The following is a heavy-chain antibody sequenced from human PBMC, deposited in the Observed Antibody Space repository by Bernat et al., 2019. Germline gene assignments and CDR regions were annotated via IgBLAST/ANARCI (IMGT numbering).Heavy chain of an antibody. V-gene: IGHV3-48*01. CDR2: ISGSDATI. D-gene: IGHD3-10*01. CDR1: GFTFSSYS. J-gene: IGHJ4*02. CDR3: VRRQLWFSD. Sequence: EVQLVESGGGLVQPGGSLRLSCAASGFTFSSYSMNWVRQVPGKGLEWVAFISGSDATIHYADSVKGRFTISRDNGRNSLYLQVNSLRAEDTAVYYCVRRQLWFSDWGQGTLVTVSS.